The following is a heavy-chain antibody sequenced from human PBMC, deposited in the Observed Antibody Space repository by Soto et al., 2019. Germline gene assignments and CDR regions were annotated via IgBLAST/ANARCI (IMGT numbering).Heavy chain of an antibody. CDR1: GGSISSYY. CDR2: IYTSGST. D-gene: IGHD3-22*01. CDR3: ARDRYYYDSNGYYYGMDV. Sequence: LSLTCTVSGGSISSYYWSWIRQPAGKGLEWIGRIYTSGSTNYNPSLKSRVTMSVDTSKNQFSLKLSSVTAADTAVYYCARDRYYYDSNGYYYGMDVWGQGTTVTVSS. V-gene: IGHV4-4*07. J-gene: IGHJ6*02.